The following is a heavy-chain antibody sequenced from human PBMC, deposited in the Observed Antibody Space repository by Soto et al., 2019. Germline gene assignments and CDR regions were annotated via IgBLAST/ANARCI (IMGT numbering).Heavy chain of an antibody. J-gene: IGHJ4*02. V-gene: IGHV4-38-2*01. D-gene: IGHD3-22*01. CDR3: ARYQYDSSGQEDEH. Sequence: SSETLSLTCSVSGYSINRGYYWGWIRQAPGEGLEWIGSIYHRGATYYAPSLKARAAISLDTSNNHFTLRLTSVTVADTAIYYCARYQYDSSGQEDEHWGQGALVTVSS. CDR1: GYSINRGYY. CDR2: IYHRGAT.